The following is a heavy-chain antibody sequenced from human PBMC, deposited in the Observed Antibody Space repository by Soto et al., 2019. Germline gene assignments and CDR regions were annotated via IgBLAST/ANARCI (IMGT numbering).Heavy chain of an antibody. CDR2: IYHSGSA. D-gene: IGHD2-21*02. CDR1: GGPVSGSNW. Sequence: QVQLQESGPGLVKPPGPLSLTSAVSGGPVSGSNWWRWVRQSPGKGMGGMGKIYHSGSAHYNPPLKSRATISLDKYKIQFSLRLTSVTAADTAVYYCARVPGVVVSADDAFDIWGPGSRVIVSS. V-gene: IGHV4-4*03. J-gene: IGHJ3*02. CDR3: ARVPGVVVSADDAFDI.